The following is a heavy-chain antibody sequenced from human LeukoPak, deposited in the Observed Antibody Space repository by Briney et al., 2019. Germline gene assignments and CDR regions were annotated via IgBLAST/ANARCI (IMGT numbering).Heavy chain of an antibody. J-gene: IGHJ4*02. D-gene: IGHD4-17*01. CDR1: GGSFSGYY. V-gene: IGHV4-34*01. CDR3: ARGSSTVTTFSD. CDR2: INHSGST. Sequence: SETLSLTCAVYGGSFSGYYWSWIRQPPEKGLEWIGEINHSGSTNYNPSLKSRVTISVDTSKNQFSLKLSSVTAADTAVYYCARGSSTVTTFSDWGQGTLVTASS.